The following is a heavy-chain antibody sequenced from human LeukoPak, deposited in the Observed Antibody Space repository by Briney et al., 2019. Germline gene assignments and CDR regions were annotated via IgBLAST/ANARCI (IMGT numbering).Heavy chain of an antibody. Sequence: ASVKVSCKASGYTFTDYYMHWVRQAPGQGLEWMGWINPNSGGTNYAQKFQGRVTMSRDTSISAAYMELTSLRSDDTAVYYCARVLDGAAAGDYWGQGTLITVSS. CDR1: GYTFTDYY. CDR2: INPNSGGT. J-gene: IGHJ4*02. CDR3: ARVLDGAAAGDY. D-gene: IGHD6-13*01. V-gene: IGHV1-2*02.